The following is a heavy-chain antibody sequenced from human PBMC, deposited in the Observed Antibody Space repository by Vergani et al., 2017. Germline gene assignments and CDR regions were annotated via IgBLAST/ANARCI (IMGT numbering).Heavy chain of an antibody. CDR3: TKAGQYDSDNLHDS. Sequence: QVQLVESGGGVVQPGGSLKLSCIASGFTFRIYGMHWVRQAPGKGLEWVAFIRYDGTKRFYGDSVKGRFTISRDNSQTTVFLQMNSLRADDSAVYYCTKAGQYDSDNLHDSWGQGALVTVAS. D-gene: IGHD3-22*01. CDR2: IRYDGTKR. V-gene: IGHV3-30*02. CDR1: GFTFRIYG. J-gene: IGHJ1*01.